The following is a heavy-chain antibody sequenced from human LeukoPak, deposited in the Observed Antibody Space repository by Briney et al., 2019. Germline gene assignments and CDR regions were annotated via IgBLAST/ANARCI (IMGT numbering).Heavy chain of an antibody. CDR2: ISGDGGST. V-gene: IGHV3-43*02. CDR3: AKDWASSGWYFPFDY. CDR1: GFTFDDYA. J-gene: IGHJ4*02. D-gene: IGHD6-19*01. Sequence: GGSLRLSCAASGFTFDDYAMHWVRQAPGKGLECVSLISGDGGSTYYADSVKGRFTISRDNSKNSLYLQMNSLRTEDTALYYCAKDWASSGWYFPFDYWGQGTLVTVSS.